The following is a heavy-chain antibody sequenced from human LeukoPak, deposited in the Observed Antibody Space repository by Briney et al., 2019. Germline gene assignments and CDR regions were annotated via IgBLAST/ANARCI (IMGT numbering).Heavy chain of an antibody. J-gene: IGHJ6*03. CDR1: GYTFTSYG. D-gene: IGHD3-3*01. CDR2: ISAYNGDT. Sequence: ASVKVSCKASGYTFTSYGISWVRQAPGQGLEWLGWISAYNGDTNYAQKLQGRVTMTTDTSTSTDYMELRSLRSDDTPVFYCARSAEASTGDGEWLLSPPPRRLYYFYMDVWGKGTVVSVSS. V-gene: IGHV1-18*01. CDR3: ARSAEASTGDGEWLLSPPPRRLYYFYMDV.